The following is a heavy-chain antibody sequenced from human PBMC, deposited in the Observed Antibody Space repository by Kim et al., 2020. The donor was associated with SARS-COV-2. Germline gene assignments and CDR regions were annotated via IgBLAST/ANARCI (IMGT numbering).Heavy chain of an antibody. CDR2: IYYSGST. D-gene: IGHD1-1*01. CDR3: ARTGGGHYYGMDV. CDR1: GGSISSGGYY. V-gene: IGHV4-31*03. J-gene: IGHJ6*02. Sequence: SETLSLTCTVSGGSISSGGYYWSWIRQHPGKGLEWIGYIYYSGSTYYNPSLKSRVTISVDTSKNQFSLKLSSVTAADTAVYYCARTGGGHYYGMDVWGQGTTVTVSS.